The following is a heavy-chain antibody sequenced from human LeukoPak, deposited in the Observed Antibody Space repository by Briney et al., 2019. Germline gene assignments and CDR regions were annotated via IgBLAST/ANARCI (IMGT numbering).Heavy chain of an antibody. V-gene: IGHV3-7*01. Sequence: PGGSLRLPCTGSGFTFSNSWMTWVRQAPGKGLEWVADIKEDGSVKNYVEYVKGRFTISRDNAKNSLHLQMSSLRVEDTAVYYCARDRAYSTYDYWGQGTLVRVSS. CDR3: ARDRAYSTYDY. CDR1: GFTFSNSW. CDR2: IKEDGSVK. J-gene: IGHJ4*02. D-gene: IGHD2/OR15-2a*01.